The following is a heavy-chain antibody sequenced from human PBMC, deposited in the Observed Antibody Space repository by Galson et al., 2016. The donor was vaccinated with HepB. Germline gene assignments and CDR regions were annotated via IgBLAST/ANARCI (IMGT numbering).Heavy chain of an antibody. V-gene: IGHV4-34*01. CDR1: GGSFSGYY. D-gene: IGHD3-9*01. CDR2: INHSGST. Sequence: SETLSLTCGVFGGSFSGYYWTWIRQPPGKGLQWIGEINHSGSTNYNPSLKSRVTISVDTSKKQFSLKLSSVTAADTAVYYCARPRPKLRYFDWGFDSWGQGTLVSVSS. CDR3: ARPRPKLRYFDWGFDS. J-gene: IGHJ5*01.